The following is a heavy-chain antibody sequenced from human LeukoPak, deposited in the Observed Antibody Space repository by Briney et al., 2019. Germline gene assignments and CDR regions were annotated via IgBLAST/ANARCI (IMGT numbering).Heavy chain of an antibody. J-gene: IGHJ4*02. CDR2: ISFDASNK. Sequence: GGSLRLSCAASGFTFSSYGMHWVRQAPGKGLEWVAVISFDASNKYYADSVKGRFTISRDNAKNSLYLQMNSLRAEDTAVYYCARDRGGSYSAIDYWGQGTLVTVSS. D-gene: IGHD1-26*01. CDR1: GFTFSSYG. V-gene: IGHV3-30*03. CDR3: ARDRGGSYSAIDY.